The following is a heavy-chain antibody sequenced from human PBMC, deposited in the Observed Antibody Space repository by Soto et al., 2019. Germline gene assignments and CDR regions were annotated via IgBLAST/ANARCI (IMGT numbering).Heavy chain of an antibody. V-gene: IGHV3-30*18. CDR1: GFTFSSYG. D-gene: IGHD4-17*01. Sequence: GGSLRLSCAASGFTFSSYGMHWVRQAPGKGLEWVAVISYDGSNKYYADSVNGRFTISRDNSKNTLYLQMNSLRAEDTAVYYCAKDDYGDYVRHFDYWGQGTLVTVSS. CDR2: ISYDGSNK. J-gene: IGHJ4*02. CDR3: AKDDYGDYVRHFDY.